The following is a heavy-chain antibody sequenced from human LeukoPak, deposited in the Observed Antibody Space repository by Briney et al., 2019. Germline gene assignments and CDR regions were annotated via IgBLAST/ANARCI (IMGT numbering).Heavy chain of an antibody. D-gene: IGHD2-21*01. V-gene: IGHV4-59*01. Sequence: SETLSLTCTVSGGSISRYHWTWIRQPPGKELEWIGYINYSGSTNYSPSLDSRVTISEDTSKSQFSLILSSVTTADTAVYYCAAGGGPIPHCWGQGILVIVSS. CDR2: INYSGST. CDR3: AAGGGPIPHC. CDR1: GGSISRYH. J-gene: IGHJ4*02.